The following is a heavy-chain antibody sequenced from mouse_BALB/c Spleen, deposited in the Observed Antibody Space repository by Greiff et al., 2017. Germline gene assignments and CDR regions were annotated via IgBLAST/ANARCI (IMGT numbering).Heavy chain of an antibody. J-gene: IGHJ4*01. Sequence: DVQLQESGPGLVKPSQSLSLTCTVTGYSITSDYAWNWIRQFPGNKLEWMGYISYSGSTSYNPSLKSRISITRDTSKNQFFLQLNSVTTEDTATYYCARSKGTTVVGDYAMDYWGQGTSVTVSS. V-gene: IGHV3-2*02. CDR2: ISYSGST. CDR3: ARSKGTTVVGDYAMDY. D-gene: IGHD1-1*01. CDR1: GYSITSDYA.